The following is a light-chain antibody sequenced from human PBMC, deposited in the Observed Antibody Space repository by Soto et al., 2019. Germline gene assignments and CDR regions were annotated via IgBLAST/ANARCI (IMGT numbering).Light chain of an antibody. CDR1: SSDVGAYKY. V-gene: IGLV2-11*01. CDR3: CSYAGSYTFVV. Sequence: QSALTQPRSVSGSPGQSVTVSCTGTSSDVGAYKYVSWYQQHPGKAPKLMIYDVSKRPSGVPERFSGSKSDNTASLTISGLQVEDEADYYCCSYAGSYTFVVFGGGTKVTVL. J-gene: IGLJ2*01. CDR2: DVS.